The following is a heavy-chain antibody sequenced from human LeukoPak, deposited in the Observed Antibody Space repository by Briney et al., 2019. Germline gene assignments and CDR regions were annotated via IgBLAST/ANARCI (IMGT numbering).Heavy chain of an antibody. CDR1: GFTVSSNY. CDR2: IYSGGST. J-gene: IGHJ6*02. D-gene: IGHD4-23*01. V-gene: IGHV3-53*01. CDR3: ARDLSLGYGGNLRYYYGMDV. Sequence: GGSLRLSCAASGFTVSSNYMSWVRQAPGKGLEWVSVIYSGGSTYYADSVKGRFTISRDNSKNTLYLQTNSLRAEDTAVYYCARDLSLGYGGNLRYYYGMDVWGQGTTVTVSS.